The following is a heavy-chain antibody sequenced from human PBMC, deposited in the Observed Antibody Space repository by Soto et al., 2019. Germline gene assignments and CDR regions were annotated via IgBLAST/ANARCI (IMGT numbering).Heavy chain of an antibody. V-gene: IGHV3-7*01. Sequence: EVQLVESGGGLVQPGGSLRLSCAAAGFTFSSYWMSWVRQAPGKGLEWVANIKQDGSEKYYVDSVKGRFTISRDNAKNSLYLQMNSLRAEDTAVYYCARDQDYYGSEYYYMDVWGKGTTVTVSS. CDR2: IKQDGSEK. CDR1: GFTFSSYW. J-gene: IGHJ6*03. D-gene: IGHD3-10*01. CDR3: ARDQDYYGSEYYYMDV.